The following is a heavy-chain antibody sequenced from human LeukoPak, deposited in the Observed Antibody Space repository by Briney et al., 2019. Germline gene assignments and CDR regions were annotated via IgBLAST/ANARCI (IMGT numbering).Heavy chain of an antibody. CDR3: ASRSSIWSGYQDTLYYFDS. V-gene: IGHV4-59*01. J-gene: IGHJ4*02. CDR2: IYYSGTT. D-gene: IGHD3-3*01. Sequence: SETLSLTCTVSGGSISSYYWSWIRQPPGKRLEWIGHIYYSGTTNYNPSLKSRVTISVDTSKNQFSLKLSSVTAADTAVYYCASRSSIWSGYQDTLYYFDSWGQGTLVTVSS. CDR1: GGSISSYY.